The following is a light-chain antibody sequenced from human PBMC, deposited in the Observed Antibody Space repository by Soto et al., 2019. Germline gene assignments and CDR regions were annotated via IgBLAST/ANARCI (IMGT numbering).Light chain of an antibody. CDR3: QQYGSSPPNT. Sequence: EIVLTQSPGTLSLSPGERATLSCRASQSVSSSYLAWYQQKPGQAPRLLIYGASSRATGIPDRFSGSRSGTEFTLTISRLEPEDFAVYYCQQYGSSPPNTFGQGTKLEIK. J-gene: IGKJ2*01. CDR1: QSVSSSY. CDR2: GAS. V-gene: IGKV3-20*01.